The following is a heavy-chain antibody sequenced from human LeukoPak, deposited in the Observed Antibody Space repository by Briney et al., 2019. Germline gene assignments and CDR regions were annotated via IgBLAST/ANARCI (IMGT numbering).Heavy chain of an antibody. J-gene: IGHJ5*02. CDR2: VIPIFGTA. D-gene: IGHD2-15*01. CDR3: ARVSCSGGSCYAGWFDP. V-gene: IGHV1-69*01. CDR1: GGTFSSYA. Sequence: SVKVSCKASGGTFSSYAISGVRQAPGQGLEWMGGVIPIFGTANYAQKFQGRVTITADESTSTAYMELSSLRSEDTAVYYCARVSCSGGSCYAGWFDPWGQGTLVTVSS.